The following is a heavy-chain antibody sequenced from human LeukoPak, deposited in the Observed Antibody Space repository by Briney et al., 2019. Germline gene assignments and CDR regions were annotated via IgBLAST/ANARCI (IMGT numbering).Heavy chain of an antibody. CDR2: LSQDGSDK. J-gene: IGHJ5*02. Sequence: QSGGSLRLSCAASGFRFSSYWMTWVRQAPGKGLEWVANLSQDGSDKKYVDSVKGRFTISRDNAKNSLYLQMNSLRVEDTALYYCARDAYDYASESWGQGTLVTVSS. D-gene: IGHD2-2*01. V-gene: IGHV3-7*01. CDR1: GFRFSSYW. CDR3: ARDAYDYASES.